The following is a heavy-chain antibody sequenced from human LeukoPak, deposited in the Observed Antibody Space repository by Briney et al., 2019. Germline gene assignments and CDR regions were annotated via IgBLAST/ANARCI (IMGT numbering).Heavy chain of an antibody. CDR3: ARGSPTRPLDY. CDR2: INPSGGST. CDR1: GFTFNNYP. J-gene: IGHJ4*02. V-gene: IGHV1-46*02. D-gene: IGHD4-17*01. Sequence: ASVKVSCKASGFTFNNYPLNWVRQAPGQGLEWMGIINPSGGSTSYAQKFQGRVTMTRDMSTSTVYMELSSLRSEDAAVYYCARGSPTRPLDYWGQGTLVTVSS.